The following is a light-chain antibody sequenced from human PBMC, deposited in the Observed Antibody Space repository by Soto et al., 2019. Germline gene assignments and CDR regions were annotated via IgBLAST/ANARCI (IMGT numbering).Light chain of an antibody. CDR1: TSDVGGYNY. V-gene: IGLV2-14*01. J-gene: IGLJ1*01. Sequence: QSVPTQPASVSGSPGQSIAISCTGTTSDVGGYNYVSWYQQHPGKVPKLLIHEVSNRPSGVSNRFSGSKSGNTASLTISGLQAEDEADYYCLSKTSTISYVFGTGTKVTVL. CDR2: EVS. CDR3: LSKTSTISYV.